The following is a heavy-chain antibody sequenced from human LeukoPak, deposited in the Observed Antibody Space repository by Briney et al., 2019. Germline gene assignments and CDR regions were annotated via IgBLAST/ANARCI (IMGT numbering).Heavy chain of an antibody. CDR3: ASFCANCYYGMDV. J-gene: IGHJ6*02. CDR2: INKDGSEE. Sequence: PGGSLKLSCAASGFTFSGSAMHWVRQASGKGLEWVANINKDGSEEYYVDSVKGRFTISRDNAKNSLYLQMSSLRAEDTAVYYCASFCANCYYGMDVWGQGTTVTVSS. CDR1: GFTFSGSA. D-gene: IGHD4/OR15-4a*01. V-gene: IGHV3-7*02.